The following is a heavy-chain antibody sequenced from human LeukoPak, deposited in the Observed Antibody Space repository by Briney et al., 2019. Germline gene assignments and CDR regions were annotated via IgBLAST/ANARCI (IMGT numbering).Heavy chain of an antibody. Sequence: TGGSLRLSCAASGFTFSSYTINWVRQAPGKGLEWVSSITSTSTYIYYADSVKGRFTISRDNAKNSLYLQMNSLRAEDTAVYYCARDLGGWYFDYWGQGTLVTVSS. V-gene: IGHV3-21*01. CDR2: ITSTSTYI. D-gene: IGHD2-15*01. CDR1: GFTFSSYT. CDR3: ARDLGGWYFDY. J-gene: IGHJ4*02.